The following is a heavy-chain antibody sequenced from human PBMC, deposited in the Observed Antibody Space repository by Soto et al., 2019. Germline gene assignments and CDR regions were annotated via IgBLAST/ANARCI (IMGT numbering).Heavy chain of an antibody. CDR3: VKGQERSAQYFAVVIAAFDF. D-gene: IGHD3-3*01. V-gene: IGHV3-30*18. Sequence: QVHLVESGGGVVQPGRSLRLSCEGSGFSFSNYGIHWVRQAPGKGLEWVAVISHDGNSHHLADSVRGRFTISRDNSKNAVFLHMTSLRREDSAVYHCVKGQERSAQYFAVVIAAFDFWGQGTMVTVSS. CDR2: ISHDGNSH. CDR1: GFSFSNYG. J-gene: IGHJ3*01.